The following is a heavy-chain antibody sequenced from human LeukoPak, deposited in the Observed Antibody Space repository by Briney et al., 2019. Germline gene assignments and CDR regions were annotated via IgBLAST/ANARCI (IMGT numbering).Heavy chain of an antibody. J-gene: IGHJ2*01. CDR3: ARGHIGGYDSEGTPKRPRPLYWYFDL. CDR2: INHSGST. Sequence: SETLSLTCAVYGGSFSGCYWSWIRQPPGKGLEWIGEINHSGSTNYNPSLKSRVTISVDTSKNQFSLKLSSVTAADTAVYYCARGHIGGYDSEGTPKRPRPLYWYFDLWGRGTLVTVSS. V-gene: IGHV4-34*01. D-gene: IGHD5-12*01. CDR1: GGSFSGCY.